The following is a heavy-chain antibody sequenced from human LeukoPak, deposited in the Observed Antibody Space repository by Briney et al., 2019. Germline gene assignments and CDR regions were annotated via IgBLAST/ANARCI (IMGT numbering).Heavy chain of an antibody. D-gene: IGHD3-22*01. Sequence: GESLRISCQGSGYSFTSYWIIWVRQMPGKGLECVGKIDPSDSYTNYSPSFQGSVTISADKSINPAYQQWSSLKASDTAIYNCARHLGGYTHFDYWGQGTLVTVSS. CDR2: IDPSDSYT. J-gene: IGHJ4*02. CDR3: ARHLGGYTHFDY. CDR1: GYSFTSYW. V-gene: IGHV5-10-1*01.